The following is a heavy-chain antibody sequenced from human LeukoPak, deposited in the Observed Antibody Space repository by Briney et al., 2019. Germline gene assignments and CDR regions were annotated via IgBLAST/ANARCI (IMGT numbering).Heavy chain of an antibody. D-gene: IGHD6-13*01. CDR1: GFTFTSYW. CDR3: ARDGTAPGLYFDL. V-gene: IGHV3-7*01. CDR2: IRQDGGEK. Sequence: PGGSLRLSCAVSGFTFTSYWMNWVRQAPGKGLECVASIRQDGGEKSYVDSVKGRFTISRDNTKNSLYLQMSSLRAEDMAVYYCARDGTAPGLYFDLWGQGTLVTVSS. J-gene: IGHJ4*01.